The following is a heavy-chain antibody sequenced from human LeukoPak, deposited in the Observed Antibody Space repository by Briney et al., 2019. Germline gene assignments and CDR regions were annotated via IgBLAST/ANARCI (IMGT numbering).Heavy chain of an antibody. D-gene: IGHD4-23*01. J-gene: IGHJ4*02. CDR3: ARDIAYGANSLDY. Sequence: PSETLSLTCTVSGGSVSSGIYYWTWTRQPPGKGLEWIGYIYYSGSTNYDPSLKSRVTISVDTSKNQFSLKLSSVTAADTAVYYCARDIAYGANSLDYWGQGTLVTVSS. CDR1: GGSVSSGIYY. CDR2: IYYSGST. V-gene: IGHV4-61*01.